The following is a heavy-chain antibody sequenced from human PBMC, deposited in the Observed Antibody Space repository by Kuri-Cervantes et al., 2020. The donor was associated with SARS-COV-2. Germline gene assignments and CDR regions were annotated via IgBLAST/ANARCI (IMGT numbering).Heavy chain of an antibody. D-gene: IGHD3-3*01. CDR1: GFTFSSYG. CDR2: LSNDGAHE. CDR3: AKGGDFWSGFTYFDS. Sequence: GGSLRLSCAASGFTFSSYGMHWVRQAPGKGLERVALLSNDGAHEYYADSVKGRFTISRDNFKNTLFLQMNSLRSEDTAMYYCAKGGDFWSGFTYFDSCGPGTLVTVSS. V-gene: IGHV3-30*18. J-gene: IGHJ4*02.